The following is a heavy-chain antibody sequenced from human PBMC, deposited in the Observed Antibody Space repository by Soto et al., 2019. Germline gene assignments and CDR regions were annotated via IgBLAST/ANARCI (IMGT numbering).Heavy chain of an antibody. D-gene: IGHD4-4*01. Sequence: AGGALRHSFGASGFSLSNYDKHLVRQGLGKTLDWVSAIWAARDPYYLGSVKGRFTVSRDNAQKSLYLQMNNLRAEDTAVYYCARAYTGHLPRRADYYYALDVWGRGTPVTVSS. CDR1: GFSLSNYD. V-gene: IGHV3-13*02. CDR2: IWAARDP. CDR3: ARAYTGHLPRRADYYYALDV. J-gene: IGHJ6*02.